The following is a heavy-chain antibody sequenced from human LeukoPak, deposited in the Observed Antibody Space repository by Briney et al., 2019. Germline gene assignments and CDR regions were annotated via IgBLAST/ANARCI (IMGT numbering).Heavy chain of an antibody. J-gene: IGHJ4*02. CDR3: ATRDPFIAAAPSD. V-gene: IGHV4-39*07. CDR1: GGSISSASYY. Sequence: SETLSLTCTVSGGSISSASYYWGWIRQPPGKGLEWIGEINHSGSTNYNPSLKSRVTISVDTSKNQFSLKLSSVTAADTAVYYCATRDPFIAAAPSDWGQGTLVTVSS. D-gene: IGHD6-13*01. CDR2: INHSGST.